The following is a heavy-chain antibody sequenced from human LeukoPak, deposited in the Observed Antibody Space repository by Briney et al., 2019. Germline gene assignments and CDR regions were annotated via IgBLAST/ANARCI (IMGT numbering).Heavy chain of an antibody. CDR1: GFSFSTFW. CDR2: IKYDGNEM. J-gene: IGHJ4*02. Sequence: PGGSLRLSCAASGFSFSTFWMSWVRQAPGKGPEWVANIKYDGNEMYYVDSVKGRFSISRDNAKNSLYLQMNSLRVEDTAVYYCARPSYNSGSFFDYWGQGSLVTVS. V-gene: IGHV3-7*01. CDR3: ARPSYNSGSFFDY. D-gene: IGHD3-10*01.